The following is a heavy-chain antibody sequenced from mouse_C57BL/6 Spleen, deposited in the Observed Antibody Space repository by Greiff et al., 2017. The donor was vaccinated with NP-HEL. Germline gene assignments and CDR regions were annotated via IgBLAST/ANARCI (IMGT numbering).Heavy chain of an antibody. CDR2: IYPGSGST. CDR3: ARWELGRAGFAY. Sequence: QVQLQQPGAELVKPGASVKMSCKASGYTFTSYWITWVKQRPGQGLEWIGDIYPGSGSTNYNEKFKSKATLTVDTSSSTAYMQLSSLKSEDSAVYYCARWELGRAGFAYWGQGTLVTVSA. J-gene: IGHJ3*01. CDR1: GYTFTSYW. D-gene: IGHD4-1*01. V-gene: IGHV1-55*01.